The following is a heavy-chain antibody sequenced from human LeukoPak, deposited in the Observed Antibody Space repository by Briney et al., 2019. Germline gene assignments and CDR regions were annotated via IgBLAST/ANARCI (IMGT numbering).Heavy chain of an antibody. CDR3: ATLNMITFGGVIRPITHWFDP. CDR1: GGSISSGGYY. D-gene: IGHD3-16*02. V-gene: IGHV4-31*03. CDR2: IYYSEST. J-gene: IGHJ5*02. Sequence: SETLSLTCTVSGGSISSGGYYWSWIRQHPGKGLEWIGYIYYSESTYYNPSLKSRVTISVDTSKNQFSLKLSSVTAADTAVYYCATLNMITFGGVIRPITHWFDPWGQGTLVTASA.